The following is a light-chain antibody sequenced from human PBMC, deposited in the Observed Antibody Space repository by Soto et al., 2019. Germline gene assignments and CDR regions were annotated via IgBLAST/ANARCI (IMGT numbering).Light chain of an antibody. CDR3: HSRA. CDR2: DAS. V-gene: IGKV1-5*01. CDR1: QSISSW. J-gene: IGKJ5*01. Sequence: DIQITQSPSTLSASVGDRGTITCRASQSISSWLAWYQQKPGRAPKLLIYDASTLESGVPSRFSGSGSETEFTLTISRLQPDDFATYFCHSRAFGQGTRLEIK.